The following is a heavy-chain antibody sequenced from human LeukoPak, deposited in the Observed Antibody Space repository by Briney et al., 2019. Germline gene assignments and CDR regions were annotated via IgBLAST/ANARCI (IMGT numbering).Heavy chain of an antibody. V-gene: IGHV3-53*01. CDR3: ARGEEPLAANTLAY. CDR2: LYSDGNA. Sequence: GGSLRLSCAASGFTVITNDMTWVRQAPGKELEWVSVLYSDGNAKYADSVQGRFTISRDNSKNTLYLEMNSLSPDDTAVYYCARGEEPLAANTLAYWGQGTLVTVSS. D-gene: IGHD1-14*01. CDR1: GFTVITND. J-gene: IGHJ4*02.